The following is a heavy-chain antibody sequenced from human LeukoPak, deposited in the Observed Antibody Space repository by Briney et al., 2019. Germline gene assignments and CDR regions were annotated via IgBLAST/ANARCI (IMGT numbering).Heavy chain of an antibody. CDR3: ARDWSITMIVVAYYFDY. J-gene: IGHJ4*02. Sequence: GGSLRLSCAASGFTFSSYAMSWVRQAPGQGLEWVSDISGSGGSTYYADSVKGRFTISRDNSKNTLYLQMNSLRAEDTAVYYCARDWSITMIVVAYYFDYWGQGTLVTVSS. CDR1: GFTFSSYA. CDR2: ISGSGGST. V-gene: IGHV3-23*01. D-gene: IGHD3-22*01.